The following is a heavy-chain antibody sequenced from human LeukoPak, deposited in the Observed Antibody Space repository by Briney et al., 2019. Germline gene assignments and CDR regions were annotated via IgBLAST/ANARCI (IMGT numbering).Heavy chain of an antibody. Sequence: PGGSLRLSCAASGFTFSSYAMSWVRQAPGEGLEMVSSITTSGGSTYDADSVKGRFTISRDNAKNTLYLQMNSLRAEDTAVYYCAKDHYVSGRYDAFDIWGQGTMVTVSS. CDR3: AKDHYVSGRYDAFDI. V-gene: IGHV3-23*01. CDR1: GFTFSSYA. CDR2: ITTSGGST. J-gene: IGHJ3*02. D-gene: IGHD3-10*01.